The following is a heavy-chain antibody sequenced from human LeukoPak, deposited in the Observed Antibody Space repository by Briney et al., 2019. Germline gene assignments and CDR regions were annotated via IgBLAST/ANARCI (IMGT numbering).Heavy chain of an antibody. Sequence: GGSLRLSCAASGFTFSSYSMNWVRQAPGKGLEWVSYISSSSSTIYYADSVKGRFTISRDNAKNSLYLQMNSLRDEDTAVYYCARDRLITFGGAAYYFDYWGQGTLVTVSS. D-gene: IGHD3-16*01. J-gene: IGHJ4*02. V-gene: IGHV3-48*02. CDR3: ARDRLITFGGAAYYFDY. CDR2: ISSSSSTI. CDR1: GFTFSSYS.